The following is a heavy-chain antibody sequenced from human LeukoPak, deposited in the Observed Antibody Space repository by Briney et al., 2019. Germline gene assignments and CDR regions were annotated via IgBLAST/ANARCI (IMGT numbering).Heavy chain of an antibody. D-gene: IGHD6-13*01. CDR2: MKYDGSEK. J-gene: IGHJ4*02. V-gene: IGHV3-7*01. CDR3: ARDIEAAGLFLDY. Sequence: GGSLRLSCAASGFTFSSYWMSWVRQAPGKGLEGVANMKYDGSEKYYVDSVKGRFTISRGNAKNSLYLQMNSLRAEDTAVYYCARDIEAAGLFLDYWGQGTLVTVSS. CDR1: GFTFSSYW.